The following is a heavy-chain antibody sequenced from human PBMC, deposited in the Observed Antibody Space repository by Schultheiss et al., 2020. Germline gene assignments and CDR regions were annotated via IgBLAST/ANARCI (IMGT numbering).Heavy chain of an antibody. CDR1: GGSISSYY. V-gene: IGHV4-59*08. D-gene: IGHD3-10*01. Sequence: SETLSLTCTVSGGSISSYYWSWIRQPPGKGLEWIGYIYYSGSTNYNPSLKSRVTISVDTSKNQFSLKLSSVTAADTAVYYCARLGYCSGSYGWFDPWGQGTLVTVSS. CDR3: ARLGYCSGSYGWFDP. J-gene: IGHJ5*02. CDR2: IYYSGST.